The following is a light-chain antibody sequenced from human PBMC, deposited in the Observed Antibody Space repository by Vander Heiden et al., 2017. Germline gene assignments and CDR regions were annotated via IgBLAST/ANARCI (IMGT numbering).Light chain of an antibody. V-gene: IGKV1-8*01. CDR3: QQYNSYPRT. CDR1: QGISSY. J-gene: IGKJ1*01. Sequence: VTITCRASQGISSYLAWYQQKPGKAPKLLIYAASTLQSGVPSRFSGSGSGTDFTLTISCLQSEDFATYYCQQYNSYPRTFGQGTKVEIK. CDR2: AAS.